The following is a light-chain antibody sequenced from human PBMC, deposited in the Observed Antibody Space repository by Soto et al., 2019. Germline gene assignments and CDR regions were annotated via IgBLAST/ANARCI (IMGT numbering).Light chain of an antibody. CDR1: QDISSW. CDR3: QQGDSFPLT. V-gene: IGKV1-12*01. J-gene: IGKJ5*01. CDR2: AAS. Sequence: DIQMTQSPSSVSASVGDRVTITCRASQDISSWLAWYQQKPGKAPDLLIYAASSLQSGVPSRFYGSGSGTDFTLTISSLQPEDFATYYCQQGDSFPLTFGQGTRLEIK.